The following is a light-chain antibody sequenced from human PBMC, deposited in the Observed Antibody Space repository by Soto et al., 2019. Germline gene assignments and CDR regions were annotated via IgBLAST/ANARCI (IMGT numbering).Light chain of an antibody. CDR3: QQRRNRSPST. CDR2: CTX. Sequence: SQSAGTVRLARGDRATLSCRASERFYSAYLGWYLQNPGQAPRLLXXCTXSRATGIPARFSGSGSGRDFTLILGNLSTESFAVYYCQQRRNRSPSTVGQGTRLAIK. J-gene: IGKJ5*01. V-gene: IGKV3D-20*02. CDR1: ERFYSAY.